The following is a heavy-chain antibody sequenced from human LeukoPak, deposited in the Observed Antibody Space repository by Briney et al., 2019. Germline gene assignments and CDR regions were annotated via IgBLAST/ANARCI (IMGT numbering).Heavy chain of an antibody. V-gene: IGHV3-7*01. CDR1: GFTFSSYW. CDR3: VRDGPTAVEGPRAFDI. CDR2: IKEDGSEK. Sequence: AGGSLRLSCAASGFTFSSYWMSWGRQAPGKGLEGVANIKEDGSEKNYMESVGGRFTISRDNAKNALYVKMNSLRVEETAVYYCVRDGPTAVEGPRAFDIWGQGTMVTVSS. J-gene: IGHJ3*02. D-gene: IGHD4-23*01.